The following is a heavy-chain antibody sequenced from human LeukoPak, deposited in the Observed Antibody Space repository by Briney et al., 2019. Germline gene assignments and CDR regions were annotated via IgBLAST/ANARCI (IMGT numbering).Heavy chain of an antibody. V-gene: IGHV3-30*02. D-gene: IGHD4-17*01. Sequence: PGGSLRLSCAASGFTFSGPAMHWVRQAPGKGLEWVAFIRYDGSNKYYADSVKGRFTISRDNSKNTLYLQMNSLRAEDTAVYYCANGADYGDYDDYFDYWGQGTLVTVSS. CDR2: IRYDGSNK. J-gene: IGHJ4*02. CDR1: GFTFSGPA. CDR3: ANGADYGDYDDYFDY.